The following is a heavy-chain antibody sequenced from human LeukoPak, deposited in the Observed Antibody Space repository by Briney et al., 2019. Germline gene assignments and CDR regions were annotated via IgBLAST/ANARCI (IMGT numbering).Heavy chain of an antibody. CDR1: GFTFSSYA. CDR2: ISGSGGST. J-gene: IGHJ4*02. Sequence: GSLRLSCAASGFTFSSYAMSWVRQAPGKGLEWVSAISGSGGSTYYADSVKGRFTISRDNSKNTLYLQMNSLRAEDTAVYYCAKDQRPYYYDSSGYPTGFDYWGQRTLVTVSS. V-gene: IGHV3-23*01. D-gene: IGHD3-22*01. CDR3: AKDQRPYYYDSSGYPTGFDY.